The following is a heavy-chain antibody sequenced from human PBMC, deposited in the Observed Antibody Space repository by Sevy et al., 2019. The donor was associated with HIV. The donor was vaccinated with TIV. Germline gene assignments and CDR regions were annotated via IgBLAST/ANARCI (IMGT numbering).Heavy chain of an antibody. CDR1: GFMFSLYS. V-gene: IGHV3-21*01. CDR3: ARDSIRLAGTPFDF. J-gene: IGHJ4*02. Sequence: GGSLRLSCEASGFMFSLYSLNWVRQAPGKGLEWVSSITVSTGQTFYTDSVRGRFTISRDNAKNSVFLQMNGLRAEDTAVYFCARDSIRLAGTPFDFWGQGTLVTVSS. CDR2: ITVSTGQT. D-gene: IGHD6-19*01.